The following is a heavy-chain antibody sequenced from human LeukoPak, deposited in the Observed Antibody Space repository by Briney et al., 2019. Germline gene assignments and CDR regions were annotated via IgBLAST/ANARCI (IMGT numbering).Heavy chain of an antibody. J-gene: IGHJ6*02. Sequence: ASVKVSCKASGYTFTNYGVSWVRQAPGQGLEWMGWINAYNGNTNYAQKLQGRVTMTTDTSTSTAYMELRSLRSDDTAVYYCASVSGSGSYSYYYGLDVWGPGTTVTVSS. V-gene: IGHV1-18*01. D-gene: IGHD3-10*01. CDR1: GYTFTNYG. CDR2: INAYNGNT. CDR3: ASVSGSGSYSYYYGLDV.